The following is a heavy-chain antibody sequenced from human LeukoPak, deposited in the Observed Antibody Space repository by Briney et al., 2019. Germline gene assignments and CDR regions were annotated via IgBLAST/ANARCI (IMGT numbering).Heavy chain of an antibody. V-gene: IGHV5-51*01. CDR3: ARQGFYGDYYFDY. CDR1: GYSLTSYW. Sequence: GESPKISCKASGYSLTSYWIGWERQMPGKGLEWMGIIYPADSDTSYSPSFQGQVTISADKSISTAYLQWSSLKASDTAMYYCARQGFYGDYYFDYWGQGTLVTVSS. D-gene: IGHD4-17*01. CDR2: IYPADSDT. J-gene: IGHJ4*02.